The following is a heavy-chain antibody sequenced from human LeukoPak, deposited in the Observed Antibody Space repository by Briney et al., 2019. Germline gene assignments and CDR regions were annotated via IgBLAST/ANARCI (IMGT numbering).Heavy chain of an antibody. D-gene: IGHD4-11*01. V-gene: IGHV3-21*01. Sequence: GGSLRLSCAASGFTFSDHYMNWVRQAPGKGLEWVSSISSSSSYIYYADSVKGRFTISRDNAKNSLYLQMNSLRAEDTAVYYCARDITVGAFDIWGQGTMVTVSS. CDR1: GFTFSDHY. CDR3: ARDITVGAFDI. CDR2: ISSSSSYI. J-gene: IGHJ3*02.